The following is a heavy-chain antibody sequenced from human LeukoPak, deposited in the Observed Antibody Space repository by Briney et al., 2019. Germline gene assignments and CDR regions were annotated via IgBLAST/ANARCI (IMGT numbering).Heavy chain of an antibody. Sequence: SVKVSCKASGFIFSRSAVQWVRQARGQRLEWIGWIVVGSGNTNYAQKFQERVTMTRDMSTGTAYMELSSLRSEDTAVYYCAAGNYYDSSGYYPYAFDIWGQGTMVTVSS. CDR3: AAGNYYDSSGYYPYAFDI. D-gene: IGHD3-22*01. V-gene: IGHV1-58*01. CDR2: IVVGSGNT. CDR1: GFIFSRSA. J-gene: IGHJ3*02.